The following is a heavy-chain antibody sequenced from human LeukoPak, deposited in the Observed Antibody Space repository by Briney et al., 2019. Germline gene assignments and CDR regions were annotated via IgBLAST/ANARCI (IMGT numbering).Heavy chain of an antibody. J-gene: IGHJ6*03. Sequence: ASVKVSCKTSGYTFTGYYMRWVRQAPGQGLEWMGWISGFNGNTNYAQKLQGRVTMTTDTSTSTAYMELRSLRSDDTAVYYCATDYVPYYYYYMDVWGKGTTVTISS. CDR3: ATDYVPYYYYYMDV. D-gene: IGHD4-17*01. CDR2: ISGFNGNT. CDR1: GYTFTGYY. V-gene: IGHV1-18*04.